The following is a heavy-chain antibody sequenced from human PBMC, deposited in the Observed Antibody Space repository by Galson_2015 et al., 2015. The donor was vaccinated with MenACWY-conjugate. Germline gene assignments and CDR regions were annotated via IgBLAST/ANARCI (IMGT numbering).Heavy chain of an antibody. Sequence: SLRLSCAVSGFTFRNYWMTWVRQAPGKGLEWVASIKKDGSEKYYVDSVKGRFTISRDNTKNSMYLEMNSLRAEDTAVYYCARGHYGMDRRGQGTPVTASS. CDR3: ARGHYGMDR. CDR1: GFTFRNYW. CDR2: IKKDGSEK. J-gene: IGHJ6*02. V-gene: IGHV3-7*03.